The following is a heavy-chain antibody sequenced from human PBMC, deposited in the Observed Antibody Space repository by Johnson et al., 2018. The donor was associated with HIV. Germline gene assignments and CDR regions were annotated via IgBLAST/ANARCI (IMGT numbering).Heavy chain of an antibody. Sequence: QVQVVESGGGVVQPGRSLRLSCAASGFTFSSYAMHWVRQAPGKGLEWVAVISYDGSNKYYADSVKGRFTISRDNSKNTLYLQMNSLRAEDTAVYYCARGGVAVAGTNAFDIWGQGTMVTVSS. D-gene: IGHD6-19*01. J-gene: IGHJ3*02. CDR3: ARGGVAVAGTNAFDI. CDR2: ISYDGSNK. V-gene: IGHV3-30*04. CDR1: GFTFSSYA.